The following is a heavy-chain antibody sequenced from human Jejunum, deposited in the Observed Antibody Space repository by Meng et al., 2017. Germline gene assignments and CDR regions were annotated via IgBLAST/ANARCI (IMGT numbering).Heavy chain of an antibody. CDR3: ARGPYYYRSGSYGPVRYFDL. V-gene: IGHV3-66*02. D-gene: IGHD3-10*01. CDR1: GFTVSNNY. Sequence: GESLKISCAASGFTVSNNYMSWVRQAPGKGLECVSVIYTDGSTYFADSVKGRCSMSRDNSRNTLYFQMNSLRAEDTAVYYCARGPYYYRSGSYGPVRYFDLWGRGTLVTVSS. J-gene: IGHJ2*01. CDR2: IYTDGST.